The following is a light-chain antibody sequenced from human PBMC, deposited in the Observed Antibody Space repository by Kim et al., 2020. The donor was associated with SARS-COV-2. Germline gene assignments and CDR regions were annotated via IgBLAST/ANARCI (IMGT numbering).Light chain of an antibody. CDR3: AGWDDSLNVVV. Sequence: GKRVTISCSGSRSNIGTDTINWYQQLPGTAPKLLISSDNQRPSGVPDRFSGSKSGTSASLAISGLQSEDEAHYYCAGWDDSLNVVVFGGGTQLTVL. CDR2: SDN. J-gene: IGLJ2*01. CDR1: RSNIGTDT. V-gene: IGLV1-44*01.